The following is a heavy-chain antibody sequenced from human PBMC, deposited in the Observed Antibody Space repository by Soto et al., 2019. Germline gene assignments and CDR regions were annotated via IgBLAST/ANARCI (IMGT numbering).Heavy chain of an antibody. V-gene: IGHV3-72*01. CDR1: GFTFSDHY. Sequence: EVQLVESGGGLVQPGGSLRLSCAASGFTFSDHYMDWVRQAPGKGLEWVGRIRNKANSYSTEYAASVKGRFTISRDESKDSLYLQSNSLKTEDTAVYYCARAGVAGYRYFDYWGQGTLVTVSS. J-gene: IGHJ4*02. D-gene: IGHD6-19*01. CDR3: ARAGVAGYRYFDY. CDR2: IRNKANSYST.